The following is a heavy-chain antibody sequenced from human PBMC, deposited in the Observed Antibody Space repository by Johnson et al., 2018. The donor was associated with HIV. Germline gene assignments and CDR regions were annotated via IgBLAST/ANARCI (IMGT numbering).Heavy chain of an antibody. D-gene: IGHD3/OR15-3a*01. V-gene: IGHV3-11*04. CDR3: ARDGRGLDAFDI. CDR1: EFILSDYY. CDR2: ISSSGGTI. Sequence: QVQLVESGGDLVKPGGSLRLSCGASEFILSDYYISWVRQAPEKGLEWISYISSSGGTIFYADSVKGRFTIYRDIAKNTLYLQMNSLRAEDTAVYYCARDGRGLDAFDIWGQGTVVTVSS. J-gene: IGHJ3*02.